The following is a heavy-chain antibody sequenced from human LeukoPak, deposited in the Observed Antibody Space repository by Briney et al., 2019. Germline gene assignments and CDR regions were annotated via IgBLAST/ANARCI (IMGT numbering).Heavy chain of an antibody. D-gene: IGHD1-7*01. CDR3: ARGFVRRNSYYYYYMDV. CDR2: MNPNSGNT. V-gene: IGHV1-8*03. J-gene: IGHJ6*03. Sequence: ASVKVSCKASGYTFTSYDINWVRQATGQGLEWMGWMNPNSGNTGYAQKFQGRVTITRNTSISTAYMELSSLRSEDTAVYYCARGFVRRNSYYYYYMDVWGKGTTVTISS. CDR1: GYTFTSYD.